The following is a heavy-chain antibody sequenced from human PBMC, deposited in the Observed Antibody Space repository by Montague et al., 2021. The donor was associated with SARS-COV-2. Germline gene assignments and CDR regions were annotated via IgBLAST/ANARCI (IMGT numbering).Heavy chain of an antibody. J-gene: IGHJ6*02. V-gene: IGHV4-39*07. CDR3: ARVGRQQLVRLSGMDV. CDR1: GGSISSRSYY. D-gene: IGHD6-13*01. CDR2: IYYRGST. Sequence: SETLSLTCTVSGGSISSRSYYWGWIRQPPGKGLEWIGSIYYRGSTYYXXXLESRVTISVDTSKNQFSLKLRSVTAADTAVYYCARVGRQQLVRLSGMDVWGQGTTVTVSS.